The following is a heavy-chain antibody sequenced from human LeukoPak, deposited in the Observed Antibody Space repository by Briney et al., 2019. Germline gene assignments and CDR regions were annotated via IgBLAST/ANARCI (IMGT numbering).Heavy chain of an antibody. V-gene: IGHV5-51*01. CDR1: GYSFTSYW. Sequence: GESLKISCKGSGYSFTSYWIGWVRQMPGKGLEWMGIIYPDDSDTRYSPFFEGQVIISVDKSISTAYLQWSSLQASDTATYYCARHGHCTNGVCYSNYYYYMDVWGKGTTVTVSS. CDR3: ARHGHCTNGVCYSNYYYYMDV. D-gene: IGHD2-8*01. CDR2: IYPDDSDT. J-gene: IGHJ6*03.